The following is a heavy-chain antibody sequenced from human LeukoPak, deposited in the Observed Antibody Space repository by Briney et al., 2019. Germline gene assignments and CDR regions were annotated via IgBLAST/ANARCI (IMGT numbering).Heavy chain of an antibody. D-gene: IGHD3-3*01. CDR2: ITPDGTST. V-gene: IGHV3-74*01. CDR3: ARGAFGVYAFDL. J-gene: IGHJ3*01. CDR1: AFTFSTYW. Sequence: GGSLRLSCAASAFTFSTYWRHWVRQAPGKGLGWVSRITPDGTSTTYADSVKGRFTISRDNAKNTLYVQMNSLRAEDTAVYYCARGAFGVYAFDLWGQGTMVTVSS.